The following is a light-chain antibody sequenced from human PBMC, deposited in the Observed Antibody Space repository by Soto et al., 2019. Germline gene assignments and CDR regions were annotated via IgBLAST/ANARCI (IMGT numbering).Light chain of an antibody. J-gene: IGKJ1*01. Sequence: DIQMTQSPSSLSASIGDRVTITCRASQSIRNFLNWYQQKQGEAPKLLIYAASSLQSGVPSRFSGRGSGTEFTLTIRGLQPEDFATYFCQQSYSTLWTFGLGTKV. CDR1: QSIRNF. V-gene: IGKV1-39*01. CDR3: QQSYSTLWT. CDR2: AAS.